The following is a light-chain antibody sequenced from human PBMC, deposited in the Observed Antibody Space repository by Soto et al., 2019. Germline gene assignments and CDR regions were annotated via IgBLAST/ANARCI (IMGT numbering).Light chain of an antibody. CDR3: CSYVDTGTVL. CDR1: SSDVGNYDL. CDR2: KVN. Sequence: QSVLTQPASVSGSPGQSITISGTGTSSDVGNYDLVSLYQQNPGKAPKLIIYKVNQRPSGVSDRFSGSKSGNTASLTISGLQAEDEADYSCCSYVDTGTVLFGGGTKLTVL. V-gene: IGLV2-23*01. J-gene: IGLJ2*01.